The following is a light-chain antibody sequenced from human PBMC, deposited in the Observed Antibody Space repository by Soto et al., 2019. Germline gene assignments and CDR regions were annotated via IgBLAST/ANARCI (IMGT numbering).Light chain of an antibody. Sequence: QSALTQPPSVSGSPGQSGTIPCTGTRSDVGNNNRVSWYQQPSGTALKVIIYEVSSRPPGVPDRFSGSKSGNTASLTISGLQAEDEADYYCSSYTSSSTYVFGTGTKVTVL. V-gene: IGLV2-18*02. CDR1: RSDVGNNNR. CDR3: SSYTSSSTYV. CDR2: EVS. J-gene: IGLJ1*01.